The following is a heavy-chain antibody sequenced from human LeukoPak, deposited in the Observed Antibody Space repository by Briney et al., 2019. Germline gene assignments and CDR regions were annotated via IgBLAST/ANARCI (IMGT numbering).Heavy chain of an antibody. V-gene: IGHV3-33*01. CDR3: SRDPSSGYYFDY. J-gene: IGHJ4*02. CDR1: GFSFNNNG. CDR2: IWYDGSNK. Sequence: PGGSLRLSSAASGFSFNNNGMHWVRQAPGKGLEWVAVIWYDGSNKYYADSVKGRFTISRDNSKNMLYLQMNSLRAEDTAVYYCSRDPSSGYYFDYWGQGTLVTVSS. D-gene: IGHD3-22*01.